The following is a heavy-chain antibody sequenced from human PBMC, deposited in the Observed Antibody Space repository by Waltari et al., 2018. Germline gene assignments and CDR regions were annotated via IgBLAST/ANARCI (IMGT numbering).Heavy chain of an antibody. V-gene: IGHV3-30*02. CDR2: IRYDGSNK. CDR1: GFTFSSYG. J-gene: IGHJ3*02. Sequence: QVQLVEAGGGVVQPGGSLRLSCAASGFTFSSYGVHWVRRAPGKGLEWVAFIRYDGSNKYYADSVKGRFTISRDNSKNTLYLQMNSLRAEDTAVYYCANDDAITMPAAFDIWGQGTMVTVSS. D-gene: IGHD3-3*01. CDR3: ANDDAITMPAAFDI.